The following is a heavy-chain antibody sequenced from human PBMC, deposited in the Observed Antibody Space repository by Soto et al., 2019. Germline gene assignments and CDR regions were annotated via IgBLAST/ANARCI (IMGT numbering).Heavy chain of an antibody. CDR2: IIPIFGTA. Sequence: QVQLVQSGAEVKKPGSSVKVSCKASGGTFSSYAISWVRQAPGQGLEWMGGIIPIFGTANYAQKFQGRVTITADESTSTAYMELSSLSSEDTAVYYCARRLGGYSYGYCWFDPWGQGTLVTVSS. D-gene: IGHD5-18*01. V-gene: IGHV1-69*01. CDR3: ARRLGGYSYGYCWFDP. CDR1: GGTFSSYA. J-gene: IGHJ5*02.